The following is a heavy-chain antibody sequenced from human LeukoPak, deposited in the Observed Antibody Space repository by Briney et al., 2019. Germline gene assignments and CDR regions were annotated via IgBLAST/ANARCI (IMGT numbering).Heavy chain of an antibody. CDR3: ARGRSSWYEGLGTSFRNRDGTRAYYFDY. CDR1: GGSISSYY. CDR2: IYTSGST. Sequence: PSETLSLTCTVSGGSISSYYWSWIRQPAGKGLEWIGRIYTSGSTNYNPSLKSRVTMSVDTSKNQFSLKLSSVTAADTAVYYCARGRSSWYEGLGTSFRNRDGTRAYYFDYWGQGTLVTVSS. V-gene: IGHV4-4*07. J-gene: IGHJ4*02. D-gene: IGHD6-13*01.